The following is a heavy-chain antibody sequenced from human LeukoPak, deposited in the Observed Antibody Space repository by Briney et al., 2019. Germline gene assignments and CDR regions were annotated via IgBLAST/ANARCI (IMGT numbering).Heavy chain of an antibody. J-gene: IGHJ4*02. CDR3: ARNYGDSNKYYFDY. CDR2: ISYDGSNK. CDR1: GFTFSSYA. Sequence: GGSLRLSSAASGFTFSSYAMHWVRQAPGKGLEWVAVISYDGSNKYYADSVKGRFTISRDNSKNTLYLQMNSLRAEDTAVYYCARNYGDSNKYYFDYWGQGTLVTVSS. V-gene: IGHV3-30-3*01. D-gene: IGHD4-17*01.